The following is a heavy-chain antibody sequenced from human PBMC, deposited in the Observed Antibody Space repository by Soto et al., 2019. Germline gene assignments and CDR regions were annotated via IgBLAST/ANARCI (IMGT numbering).Heavy chain of an antibody. CDR3: ARDTRRVAAAGIRNGGFDP. CDR1: GGSISSGGYY. Sequence: QVQLQESGPGLVKPSQTLSLTCTVSGGSISSGGYYWSWIRQHPGKGLEWIGYIYYSGSTYYNPSLKSRVTISVDTSKNQFSLKLSSVTAADTAVYYCARDTRRVAAAGIRNGGFDPWGQGTLVTVSS. J-gene: IGHJ5*02. D-gene: IGHD6-13*01. CDR2: IYYSGST. V-gene: IGHV4-31*03.